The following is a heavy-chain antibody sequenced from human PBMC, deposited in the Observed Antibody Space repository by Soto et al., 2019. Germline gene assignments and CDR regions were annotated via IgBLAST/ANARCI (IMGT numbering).Heavy chain of an antibody. Sequence: SETLSLTCTVSGGSVSSSSYYWGWIRQPPGKGLEWIGSIYYGGNTYYNPSLKSRLTMSVDTSKNPFSLKLSSVTATDTAVYYCARHLFCTSTICWLALFDPWCQVSPVTVSS. D-gene: IGHD2-2*01. J-gene: IGHJ5*02. CDR1: GGSVSSSSYY. V-gene: IGHV4-39*01. CDR3: ARHLFCTSTICWLALFDP. CDR2: IYYGGNT.